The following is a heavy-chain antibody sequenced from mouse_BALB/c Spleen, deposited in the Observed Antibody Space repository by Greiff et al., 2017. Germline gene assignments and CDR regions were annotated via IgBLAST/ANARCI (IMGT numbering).Heavy chain of an antibody. CDR3: ARGYDYDVDYAMDY. V-gene: IGHV2-6-7*01. D-gene: IGHD2-4*01. J-gene: IGHJ4*01. Sequence: VQGVESGPGLVAPSQSLSITCTVSGFSLTGYGVNWVRQPPGKGLEWLGMIWGDGSTDYNSALKSRLSISKDNSKSQVFLKMNSLQTDDTARYYCARGYDYDVDYAMDYWGQGTSVTVSS. CDR2: IWGDGST. CDR1: GFSLTGYG.